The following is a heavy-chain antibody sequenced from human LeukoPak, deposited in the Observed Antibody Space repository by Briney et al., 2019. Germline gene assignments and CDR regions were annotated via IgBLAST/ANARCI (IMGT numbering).Heavy chain of an antibody. CDR1: GFTVSTNY. CDR3: AGTKNIAAAGRLDY. CDR2: LYSVGDT. J-gene: IGHJ4*02. V-gene: IGHV3-53*01. Sequence: PGGSLRLSCAASGFTVSTNYMNWVRQAPGKRLEWVSVLYSVGDTYYGDSVKGRFTISRDNSKNTLYLQMNSLRAEDTAVYYCAGTKNIAAAGRLDYWGQGTLVTVSS. D-gene: IGHD6-13*01.